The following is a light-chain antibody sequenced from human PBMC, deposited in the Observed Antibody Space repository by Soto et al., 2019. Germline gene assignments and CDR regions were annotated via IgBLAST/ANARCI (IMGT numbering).Light chain of an antibody. J-gene: IGKJ5*01. V-gene: IGKV3-20*01. Sequence: EIVLTQSPGTLSLSPGGRATLSCRASQSVTSDYLAWYQQKPGQAPRLLIHGASSRATGIPDRFSGSGSGTDFTLTISRLEPEDFAVYYCQQYGSSITFGQGTRLEI. CDR2: GAS. CDR1: QSVTSDY. CDR3: QQYGSSIT.